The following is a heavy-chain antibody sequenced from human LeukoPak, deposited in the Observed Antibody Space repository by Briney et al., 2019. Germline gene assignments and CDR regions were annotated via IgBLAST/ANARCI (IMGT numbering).Heavy chain of an antibody. CDR2: ISSGGSTI. Sequence: GGSLRLSCAASGFTLSSYEMNWVRQAPGKGLEWVSYISSGGSTIYYADSVKGRFTISRDNAKNSLYLQMNSLRAEDTAVYYCASKYYDFWSGYPRYFDYWGQGTLVTGPS. D-gene: IGHD3-3*01. J-gene: IGHJ4*02. CDR3: ASKYYDFWSGYPRYFDY. V-gene: IGHV3-48*03. CDR1: GFTLSSYE.